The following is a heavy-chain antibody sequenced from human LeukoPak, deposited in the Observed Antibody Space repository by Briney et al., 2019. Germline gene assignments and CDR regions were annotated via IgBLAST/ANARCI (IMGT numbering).Heavy chain of an antibody. J-gene: IGHJ4*02. V-gene: IGHV4-59*01. Sequence: SETLSLTCTVSGGSISSYYSSWIRQPPGKGLEWMGYIYYSGSTNYNPSLKSRVTISVDTSKNQFSLKLSSVTAADTAVYYCARSPLYCSSTSCYKGNYFDYWGQGTLVTVSS. CDR3: ARSPLYCSSTSCYKGNYFDY. D-gene: IGHD2-2*02. CDR2: IYYSGST. CDR1: GGSISSYY.